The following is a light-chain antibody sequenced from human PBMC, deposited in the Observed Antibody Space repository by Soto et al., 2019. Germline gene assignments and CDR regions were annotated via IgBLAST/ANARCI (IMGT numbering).Light chain of an antibody. CDR1: SSDVGGYNY. J-gene: IGLJ1*01. Sequence: QSALTQPRSVSGSPGQSVTISCTGTSSDVGGYNYVSWYQQHPGKAPKLMIYDVSKRPSGVPYRFSGSKSCNTASLTISWLQAEDEADYYCCSYAGSYPYVFGTGTKVTVL. CDR3: CSYAGSYPYV. V-gene: IGLV2-11*01. CDR2: DVS.